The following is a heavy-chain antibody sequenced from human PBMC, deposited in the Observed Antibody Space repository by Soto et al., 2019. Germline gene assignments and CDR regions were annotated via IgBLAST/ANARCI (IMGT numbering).Heavy chain of an antibody. V-gene: IGHV3-21*01. D-gene: IGHD6-19*01. Sequence: EVQLVESGGGLVKPGGSLRLSCAASGFTFSTHGMNWVRQAPGKGLEWVSSISSGSYIYYADSVKGRFAISRDNAKNSLYLQMNSLRAEDTAMYYCTRRDNSGYYCFDSWGQGTLVTVSS. CDR2: ISSGSYI. CDR3: TRRDNSGYYCFDS. CDR1: GFTFSTHG. J-gene: IGHJ4*02.